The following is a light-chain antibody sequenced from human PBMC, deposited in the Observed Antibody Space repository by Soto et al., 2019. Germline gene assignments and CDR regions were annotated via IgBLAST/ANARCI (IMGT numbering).Light chain of an antibody. Sequence: EIVLTQSPGTLSLSPGERATLSCRASQSVSSSYLAWYQQKPGQAPRLLIYGASSRATGIPDRFSGSGSGTGFTLTISRLVPEDFAVYYCQQYGSSSITFGQGTRLEIK. CDR1: QSVSSSY. CDR3: QQYGSSSIT. CDR2: GAS. V-gene: IGKV3-20*01. J-gene: IGKJ5*01.